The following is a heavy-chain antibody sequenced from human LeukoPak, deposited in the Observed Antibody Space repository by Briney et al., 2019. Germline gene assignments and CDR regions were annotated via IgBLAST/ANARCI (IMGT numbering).Heavy chain of an antibody. CDR2: MNPSSGNT. CDR1: GYTFTSYD. D-gene: IGHD3-10*01. Sequence: ASVNVSCKASGYTFTSYDINWVRQATGQGLEWMGWMNPSSGNTGYAQKFQGRVTMTRNTSICTAYLELSSLRSEVTAVYYCARSITMVRGVTIPYYYYYMDVWGKGTTVTVSS. V-gene: IGHV1-8*01. J-gene: IGHJ6*03. CDR3: ARSITMVRGVTIPYYYYYMDV.